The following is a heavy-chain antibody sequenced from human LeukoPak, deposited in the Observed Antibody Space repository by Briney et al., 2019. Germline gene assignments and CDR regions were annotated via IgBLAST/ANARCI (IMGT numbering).Heavy chain of an antibody. J-gene: IGHJ4*02. Sequence: PGGSLRLSCAASGVTFSSYSMNWVRQAPGKGLEWVSSISSSSSYIYYADSVKGRFTISRDNAKNSLYLQMNSLRAEDTAVYYCARVDGSGWYGGDYWGPGTLVTVSS. CDR3: ARVDGSGWYGGDY. CDR2: ISSSSSYI. V-gene: IGHV3-21*01. D-gene: IGHD6-19*01. CDR1: GVTFSSYS.